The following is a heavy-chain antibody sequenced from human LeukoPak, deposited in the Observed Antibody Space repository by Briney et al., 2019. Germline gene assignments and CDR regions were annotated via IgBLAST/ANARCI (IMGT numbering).Heavy chain of an antibody. D-gene: IGHD3-10*01. J-gene: IGHJ4*02. CDR3: ARMVGLVSDF. CDR2: TYYRSKWHS. V-gene: IGHV6-1*01. Sequence: SQTLSLTCGISGDSVSSNSAAWNWIRQSPSRGLEWLGRTYYRSKWHSYYAPSVKSRITINPDTSKNQFSLQLKSVTPEDTAVYYCARMVGLVSDFWGQGTLVTVSS. CDR1: GDSVSSNSAA.